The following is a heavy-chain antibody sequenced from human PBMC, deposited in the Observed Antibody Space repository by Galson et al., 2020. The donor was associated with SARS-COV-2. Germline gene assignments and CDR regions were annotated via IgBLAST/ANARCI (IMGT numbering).Heavy chain of an antibody. CDR2: IYYSGST. Sequence: ASETLSLTCTVSGGSISSYYWSWIRQPPGKGLEWIGYIYYSGSTNYNPSLKSRVTISVDTSKNQFSLKLSSVTAADTAVYYCARQTQLRYFDWVYYYYGMDVWGQGTTVTVSS. J-gene: IGHJ6*02. D-gene: IGHD3-9*01. CDR1: GGSISSYY. CDR3: ARQTQLRYFDWVYYYYGMDV. V-gene: IGHV4-59*08.